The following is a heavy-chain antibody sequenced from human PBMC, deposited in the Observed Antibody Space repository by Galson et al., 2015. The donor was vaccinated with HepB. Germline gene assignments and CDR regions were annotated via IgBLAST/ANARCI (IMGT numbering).Heavy chain of an antibody. CDR1: GGSFSGYY. Sequence: ETLSLTCAVYGGSFSGYYWSWVRQAPGKGLEWVSSISDSGISTHYAGSVKGRFTISRDNSKNALYLQMNSLRGEDTAIYYCAKGVGVAAAIYYYGMDVWGQGTTVTVSS. D-gene: IGHD6-25*01. CDR2: ISDSGIST. J-gene: IGHJ6*02. V-gene: IGHV3-23*01. CDR3: AKGVGVAAAIYYYGMDV.